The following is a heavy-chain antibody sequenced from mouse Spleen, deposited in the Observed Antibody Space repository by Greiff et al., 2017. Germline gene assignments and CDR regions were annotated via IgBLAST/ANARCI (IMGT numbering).Heavy chain of an antibody. CDR2: INPGSGGT. D-gene: IGHD2-4*01. Sequence: QVQLQQSGAELVRPGTSVKVSCKASGYAFTNYLIEWVKQRPGQGLEWIGVINPGSGGTNYNEKFKGKATLTADKSSSTAYMQLSSLTSEDSAVYFCAREKDYDYEDWFAYWGQGTLVTVSA. V-gene: IGHV1-54*01. CDR3: AREKDYDYEDWFAY. J-gene: IGHJ3*01. CDR1: GYAFTNYL.